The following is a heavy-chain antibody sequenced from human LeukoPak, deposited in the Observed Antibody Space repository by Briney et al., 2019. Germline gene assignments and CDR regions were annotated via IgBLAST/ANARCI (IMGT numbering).Heavy chain of an antibody. CDR2: IRYDGSNK. Sequence: GGSLRLSCAASGFTFSSYGMHRVRQAPGKGLEWVAFIRYDGSNKYYADSVKGRFTISRDNAKNSLYLQMNSLRAEDTAVYYCARDAYYYDSSGYSSSYYYYMDVWGKGTTVTISS. J-gene: IGHJ6*03. V-gene: IGHV3-30*02. D-gene: IGHD3-22*01. CDR3: ARDAYYYDSSGYSSSYYYYMDV. CDR1: GFTFSSYG.